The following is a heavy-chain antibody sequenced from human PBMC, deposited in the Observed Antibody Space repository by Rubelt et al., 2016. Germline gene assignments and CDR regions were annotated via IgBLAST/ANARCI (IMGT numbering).Heavy chain of an antibody. J-gene: IGHJ2*01. Sequence: EVQLVESGGGLVQPGGSLRLSCAASGFTFSSYSMNWIRQAPGKGLEWVSYISSSSSTIYYADSVKCRVTISWENAKKSLYLQMNSLRAEDTAVYYCARTYDDNWYFDLWGRGTLVTVSS. CDR2: ISSSSSTI. CDR1: GFTFSSYS. CDR3: ARTYDDNWYFDL. D-gene: IGHD3-16*01. V-gene: IGHV3-48*04.